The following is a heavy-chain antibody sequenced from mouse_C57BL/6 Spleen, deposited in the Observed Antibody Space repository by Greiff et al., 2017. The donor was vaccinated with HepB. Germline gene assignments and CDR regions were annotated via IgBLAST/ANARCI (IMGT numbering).Heavy chain of an antibody. CDR2: IYPGDGDT. V-gene: IGHV1-82*01. Sequence: QVQLQQSGPELVKPGASVKISCKASGYAFSSSWMNWVKQRPGKGLEWLGRIYPGDGDTNYNGKFKGKATLTADKSSSTAYMQLSSLTSEDSAVYFCANYYGSSYGFAYWGQGTLVTVSA. D-gene: IGHD1-1*01. CDR3: ANYYGSSYGFAY. CDR1: GYAFSSSW. J-gene: IGHJ3*01.